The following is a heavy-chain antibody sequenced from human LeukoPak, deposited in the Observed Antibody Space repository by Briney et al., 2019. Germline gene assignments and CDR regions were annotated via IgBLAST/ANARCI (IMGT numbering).Heavy chain of an antibody. Sequence: ASVKVSCKASGYTFTSYDINWVRQAPGQGLEWMGWMNPNSGNTGYAQKFQGRVTMTRNTSISTAYMELSSLRSEDTAVYYCARAADNYDFWSGYADFDYWGQGTLVTVSS. CDR1: GYTFTSYD. CDR3: ARAADNYDFWSGYADFDY. V-gene: IGHV1-8*01. D-gene: IGHD3-3*01. J-gene: IGHJ4*02. CDR2: MNPNSGNT.